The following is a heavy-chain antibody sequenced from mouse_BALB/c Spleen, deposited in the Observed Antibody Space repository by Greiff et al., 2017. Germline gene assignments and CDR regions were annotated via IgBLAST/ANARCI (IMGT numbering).Heavy chain of an antibody. V-gene: IGHV1-4*01. CDR3: ARQPRDAMDY. J-gene: IGHJ4*01. D-gene: IGHD6-1*01. CDR2: INPSSGYT. CDR1: GYTFTSYT. Sequence: QVQLKQSGAELARPGASVKMSCKASGYTFTSYTMHWVKQRPGQGLEWIGYINPSSGYTNYNQKFKDKATLTADKSSSTAYMQLSSLTSEDSAVYYCARQPRDAMDYWGQGTSVTVSS.